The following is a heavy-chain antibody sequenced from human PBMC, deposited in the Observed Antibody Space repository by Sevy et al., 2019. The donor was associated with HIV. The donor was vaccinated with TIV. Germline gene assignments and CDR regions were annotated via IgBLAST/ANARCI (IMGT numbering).Heavy chain of an antibody. J-gene: IGHJ4*02. Sequence: SDTLSLTCTVSGGSINRSSYYWGWIRQPPGKGLEWIASIFYSGSTYYKSSLKSRITISVDTSKNQFSLKLSSVTAADTAVYYCARLGGSYGSDYWGQGTLVTVSS. CDR1: GGSINRSSYY. CDR2: IFYSGST. CDR3: ARLGGSYGSDY. V-gene: IGHV4-39*01. D-gene: IGHD3-16*01.